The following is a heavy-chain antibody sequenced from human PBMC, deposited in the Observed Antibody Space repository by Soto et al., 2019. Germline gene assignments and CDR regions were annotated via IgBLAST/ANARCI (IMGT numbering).Heavy chain of an antibody. CDR2: ITSDGSTT. CDR3: SKGGSSGWPGGEDF. Sequence: EVQLLESGGGLVQPGGSLRLSCVVSGFTFSNDAMSWVRKTPGKGLEWVSGITSDGSTTWYADFVEGRFTISRDNSKNTVYLQLNSPRCEDAAVYFCSKGGSSGWPGGEDFWGQGTMVTVSS. CDR1: GFTFSNDA. D-gene: IGHD6-19*01. J-gene: IGHJ4*02. V-gene: IGHV3-23*01.